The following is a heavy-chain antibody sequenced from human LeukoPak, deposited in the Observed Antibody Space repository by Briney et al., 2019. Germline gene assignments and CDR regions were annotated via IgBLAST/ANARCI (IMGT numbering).Heavy chain of an antibody. Sequence: PPETLSLTCTVSGGSVYTSDYYWGWVRQPPGKGPEWIGDIFYTGKTNYNPSLKSRVSISIDTSKNQFSLKLTSVTAADTAVYYCARVFDSWGQGTLVTVPS. V-gene: IGHV4-39*07. J-gene: IGHJ4*02. CDR1: GGSVYTSDYY. CDR3: ARVFDS. CDR2: IFYTGKT.